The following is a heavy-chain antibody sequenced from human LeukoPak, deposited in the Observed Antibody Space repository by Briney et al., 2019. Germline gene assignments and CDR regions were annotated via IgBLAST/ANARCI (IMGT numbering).Heavy chain of an antibody. J-gene: IGHJ4*02. V-gene: IGHV3-23*01. CDR3: AKDRVMVRGVNYYFDY. CDR1: GFTFGSYA. D-gene: IGHD3-10*01. Sequence: GGSLRLSCAASGFTFGSYAMSWVRQAPGKGLEWVSAISGSGGSTYYADSVKGRFTISRDNSKNTLYLQMNSLRAEDTAVYYCAKDRVMVRGVNYYFDYWGQGTLVTVSS. CDR2: ISGSGGST.